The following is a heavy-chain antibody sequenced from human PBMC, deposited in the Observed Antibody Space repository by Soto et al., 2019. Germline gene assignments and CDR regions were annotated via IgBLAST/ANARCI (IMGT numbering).Heavy chain of an antibody. V-gene: IGHV3-23*01. CDR2: ISGSGGST. CDR3: AKDRGLYYYDSSGYLY. D-gene: IGHD3-22*01. J-gene: IGHJ4*02. CDR1: GFTFSSYA. Sequence: GGSLRLSCAASGFTFSSYAMSWVRQAPGKGLEWVSAISGSGGSTYYADSVKGRFTISRDNSKNTLYLQMNSLRAEDTAVYYCAKDRGLYYYDSSGYLYWGQGTLVTVS.